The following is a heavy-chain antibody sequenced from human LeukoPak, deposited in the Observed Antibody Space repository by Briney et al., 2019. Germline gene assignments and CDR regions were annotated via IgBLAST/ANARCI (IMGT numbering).Heavy chain of an antibody. CDR3: ARKDTYYYDSSGED. D-gene: IGHD3-22*01. CDR1: GGSISSSSYY. J-gene: IGHJ4*02. CDR2: IYYSGST. V-gene: IGHV4-39*01. Sequence: SETLSLTCTVSGGSISSSSYYWGWIRQPPGKGLEWIGSIYYSGSTYYNPSLKSRVTISVDTSKNQFSLKLSSVTAADTAVYYCARKDTYYYDSSGEDWGQGTLVTVSS.